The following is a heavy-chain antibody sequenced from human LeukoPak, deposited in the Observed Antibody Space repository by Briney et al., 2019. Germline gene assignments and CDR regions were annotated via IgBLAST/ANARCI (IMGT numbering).Heavy chain of an antibody. V-gene: IGHV3-30-3*01. J-gene: IGHJ5*02. CDR3: ARDQPGTYTLSGA. D-gene: IGHD1-14*01. CDR1: GFAFSSYA. CDR2: ISYDGSSI. Sequence: GRSLRLSCAASGFAFSSYAMHWVRQAPGKGLEWVAFISYDGSSIYYADSVKGLFTISRDNSKNTLYLQMNSLRAEDTAVYFCARDQPGTYTLSGAWGQGTLVTVSS.